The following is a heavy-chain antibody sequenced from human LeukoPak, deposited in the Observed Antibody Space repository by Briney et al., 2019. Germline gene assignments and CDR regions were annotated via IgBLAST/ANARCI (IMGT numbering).Heavy chain of an antibody. CDR3: AKDRVNWNDVGGLFDY. Sequence: GGSLRLSCAASGFTFSSYAMSWVRQAPGKGLEWVAAISGSGGSTYYADSVKGRFTFSRDNSKNTLYLQMNSLRAEDTAVYYCAKDRVNWNDVGGLFDYWGQGTLVTVSS. D-gene: IGHD1-1*01. CDR2: ISGSGGST. V-gene: IGHV3-23*01. CDR1: GFTFSSYA. J-gene: IGHJ4*02.